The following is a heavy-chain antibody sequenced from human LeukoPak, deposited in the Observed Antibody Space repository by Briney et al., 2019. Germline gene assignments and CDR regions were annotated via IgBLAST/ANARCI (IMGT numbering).Heavy chain of an antibody. CDR3: ARNVYYDFWSGYYYFDY. V-gene: IGHV3-11*04. Sequence: PGGSLRLSCAASGFTFSDYYMSWIRQAPGKGLEWVSYISSSGSTIYYADSVKGRFTISRDNAKNSLYLQMNSLRAEDAAVYYCARNVYYDFWSGYYYFDYWGQGTLVTVSS. J-gene: IGHJ4*02. CDR2: ISSSGSTI. D-gene: IGHD3-3*01. CDR1: GFTFSDYY.